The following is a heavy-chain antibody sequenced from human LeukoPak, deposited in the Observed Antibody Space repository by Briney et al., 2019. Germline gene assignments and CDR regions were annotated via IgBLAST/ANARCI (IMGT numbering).Heavy chain of an antibody. J-gene: IGHJ4*02. D-gene: IGHD5-12*01. CDR3: VKEVVATIPPL. CDR1: GFTFGDHA. Sequence: GGSLRLSCTASGFTFGDHAMSWVRQAPGKGLQWVSGIDTKGTRTYYADSVKGRFSISRDNSKNTLFLQMNSLRAEDTAVYYCVKEVVATIPPLWGQGTLVTVSS. CDR2: IDTKGTRT. V-gene: IGHV3-23*01.